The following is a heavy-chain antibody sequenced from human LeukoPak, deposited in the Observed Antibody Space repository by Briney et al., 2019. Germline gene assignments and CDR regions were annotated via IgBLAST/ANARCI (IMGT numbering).Heavy chain of an antibody. CDR1: GGSISSSGYY. CDR2: IHYSGST. V-gene: IGHV4-39*01. J-gene: IGHJ5*02. Sequence: SETLSLTCTVSGGSISSSGYYWGWIRQPPGKGLEWIASIHYSGSTYYNPSLKIRVTISVDTSKNQLSLKLSSLTAADTAVYYCARHEYSGSYYGLSWFDPWGQGTLVTVSS. CDR3: ARHEYSGSYYGLSWFDP. D-gene: IGHD1-26*01.